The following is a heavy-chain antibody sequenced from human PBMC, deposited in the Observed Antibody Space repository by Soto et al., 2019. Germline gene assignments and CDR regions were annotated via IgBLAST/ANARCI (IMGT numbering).Heavy chain of an antibody. J-gene: IGHJ3*02. D-gene: IGHD3-10*01. CDR2: INAGNGNT. Sequence: EASVKVSCKASGYALTSYAMHWVRQAPGQRLEWMGWINAGNGNTKYSQKFQGRVTITRDTSASTAYMELSSLRSEDTAVYYCARGLTMVRGVILDAFDIWGQGTMVTVSS. V-gene: IGHV1-3*01. CDR3: ARGLTMVRGVILDAFDI. CDR1: GYALTSYA.